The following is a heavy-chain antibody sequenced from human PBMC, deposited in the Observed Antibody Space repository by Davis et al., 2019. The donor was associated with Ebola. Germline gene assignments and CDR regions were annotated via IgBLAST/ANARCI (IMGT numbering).Heavy chain of an antibody. V-gene: IGHV3-23*01. CDR1: GFTFSSYA. CDR3: AKDGLFIDSSWFFGY. D-gene: IGHD6-13*01. CDR2: ISGSGGST. Sequence: GESLKISCAASGFTFSSYAMSWVRQAPGKGLEWVSAISGSGGSTYYADSVKGRFTISRDNSKNTLYLQMNSLRAEDTAVYYCAKDGLFIDSSWFFGYWGQGILVTVSS. J-gene: IGHJ4*02.